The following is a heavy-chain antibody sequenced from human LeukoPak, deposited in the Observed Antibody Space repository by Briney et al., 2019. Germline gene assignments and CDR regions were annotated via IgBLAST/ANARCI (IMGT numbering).Heavy chain of an antibody. CDR1: GGSISSSNW. CDR3: ARGHSSGWYYFDY. Sequence: SETLSLTCAVSGGSISSSNWWSWVRQPPGKGLEWIGEIYHSGSTNYNPSLKSRVTISVDKSKNQFSLKLSSVTAEDTALYYCARGHSSGWYYFDYWGQGTLVTVSS. D-gene: IGHD6-19*01. CDR2: IYHSGST. J-gene: IGHJ4*02. V-gene: IGHV4-4*02.